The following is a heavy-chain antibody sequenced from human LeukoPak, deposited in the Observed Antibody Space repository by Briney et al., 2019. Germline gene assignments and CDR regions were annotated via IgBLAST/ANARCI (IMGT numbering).Heavy chain of an antibody. D-gene: IGHD6-13*01. Sequence: SVKVSCKASGGTFSSYAISWVRQAPGQGLERMGRIIPILGIANYAQKFQGRVTITADKSTSTAYMELSSLRSEDTAVYYCASSSSWSTGKYYFDYWGQGTLVTVSS. V-gene: IGHV1-69*04. CDR3: ASSSSWSTGKYYFDY. CDR2: IIPILGIA. J-gene: IGHJ4*02. CDR1: GGTFSSYA.